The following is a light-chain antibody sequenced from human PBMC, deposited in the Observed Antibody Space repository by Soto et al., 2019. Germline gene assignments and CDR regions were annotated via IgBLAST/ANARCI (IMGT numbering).Light chain of an antibody. V-gene: IGLV2-14*01. CDR1: RSDVGGYDF. Sequence: QSALTQPASVSGSPGQSITISGTGTRSDVGGYDFVSWYQQHPGKAPRVVLYEVTNRPSGVSDRFSGSKSGNTASLTISGLQAEDEADYYCCSYVSSKTYVFGTGTKV. J-gene: IGLJ1*01. CDR2: EVT. CDR3: CSYVSSKTYV.